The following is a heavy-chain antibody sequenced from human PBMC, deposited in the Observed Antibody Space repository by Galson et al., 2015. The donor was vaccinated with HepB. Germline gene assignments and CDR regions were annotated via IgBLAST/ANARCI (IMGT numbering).Heavy chain of an antibody. CDR2: ISSSSSYI. V-gene: IGHV3-21*01. Sequence: SLRLSCAASGFTFSSYSMNWVRQAPGKGLEWVSSISSSSSYIYYADSVKGRFTISRDNAKNSLYLQMNSLRAEDTAVYYCSRDRDYGDYYYYYGMDVWGQGTTVTVSS. J-gene: IGHJ6*02. CDR3: SRDRDYGDYYYYYGMDV. D-gene: IGHD4-17*01. CDR1: GFTFSSYS.